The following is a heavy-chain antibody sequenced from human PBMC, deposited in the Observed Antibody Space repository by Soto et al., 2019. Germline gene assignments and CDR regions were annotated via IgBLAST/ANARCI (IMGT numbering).Heavy chain of an antibody. D-gene: IGHD4-17*01. V-gene: IGHV4-34*01. CDR3: ARVTRGDYLITFSLRVMAV. CDR1: GGYCSNYY. J-gene: IGHJ6*02. Sequence: SVTCSGYGGYCSNYYWTLIGKTPGKGLEWIGEINHSGTTNYNPSLKSRVTTSVDTSKNQFSLKLTSVTAADTAVYYCARVTRGDYLITFSLRVMAVLVHGTPVPVSS. CDR2: INHSGTT.